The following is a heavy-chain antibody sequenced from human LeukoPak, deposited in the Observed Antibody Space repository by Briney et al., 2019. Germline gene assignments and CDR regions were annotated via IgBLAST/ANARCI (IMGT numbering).Heavy chain of an antibody. CDR3: ASGTFEDYGDYARGDYFAY. Sequence: SETLSLTCNVSGGSINRNDYSWAWIRQPPGKGREWLGSIYYSEATEYNPSLKSRVTISVDTSKNQFSLKVSSVIAADTAVYYCASGTFEDYGDYARGDYFAYWGQGTLVAVPS. V-gene: IGHV4-39*01. CDR2: IYYSEAT. J-gene: IGHJ4*02. D-gene: IGHD4-17*01. CDR1: GGSINRNDYS.